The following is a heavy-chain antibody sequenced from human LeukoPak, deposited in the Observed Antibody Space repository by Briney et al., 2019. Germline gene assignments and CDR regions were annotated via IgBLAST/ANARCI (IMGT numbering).Heavy chain of an antibody. CDR3: ATSNDAKIAPFDH. D-gene: IGHD2-21*01. CDR1: GVSMSAYQ. Sequence: SETLSLTCTVSGVSMSAYQWSWVRQSPEKRLEWIGCINTKGETSYNPSLKSRVTTSVDTSKSQFSLRLTSVTAAGTAVYYCATSNDAKIAPFDHWGQGAPVTVSS. CDR2: INTKGET. J-gene: IGHJ4*02. V-gene: IGHV4-4*09.